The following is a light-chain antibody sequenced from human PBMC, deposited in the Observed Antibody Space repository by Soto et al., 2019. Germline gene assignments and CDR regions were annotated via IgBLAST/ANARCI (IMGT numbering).Light chain of an antibody. Sequence: EIVLTQSPGTLSLSPGERATLSCRASQSVSNNYLAWYQQKPGQAPRLLIYETSNRATGIPDRFSGSGSGTDFTLTISRLEPEDFAVYYCQQYGSSGTFGQGTKVDIK. CDR2: ETS. V-gene: IGKV3-20*01. CDR3: QQYGSSGT. J-gene: IGKJ1*01. CDR1: QSVSNNY.